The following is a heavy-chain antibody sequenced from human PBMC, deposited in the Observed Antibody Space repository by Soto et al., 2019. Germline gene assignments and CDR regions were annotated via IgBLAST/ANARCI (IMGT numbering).Heavy chain of an antibody. D-gene: IGHD3-3*01. Sequence: PGGSLRLSCAASGFTFSSYAMHWVRQAPGKGLEWVAVISYDGSNKYYADSVKGRFTISRDNSKNTLYLQMNSLRAEDTAVYYCARDSVHYYALWSGYPKYFDYWGQGILVTSPQ. J-gene: IGHJ4*02. CDR3: ARDSVHYYALWSGYPKYFDY. CDR2: ISYDGSNK. V-gene: IGHV3-30-3*01. CDR1: GFTFSSYA.